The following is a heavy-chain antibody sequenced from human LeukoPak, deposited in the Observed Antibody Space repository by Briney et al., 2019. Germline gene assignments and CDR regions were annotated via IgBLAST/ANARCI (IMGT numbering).Heavy chain of an antibody. CDR3: AKGAEYSYGYATLDY. V-gene: IGHV3-9*01. Sequence: GRSLRLSCAASGFTFVDYAMHWVRQAPGKGLEWVSRISWNSGSIGYADSVKGRFTISRDNAKNSLYLQMNSLRAEDTALYYCAKGAEYSYGYATLDYWGQGTLVTVSS. CDR2: ISWNSGSI. CDR1: GFTFVDYA. D-gene: IGHD5-18*01. J-gene: IGHJ4*02.